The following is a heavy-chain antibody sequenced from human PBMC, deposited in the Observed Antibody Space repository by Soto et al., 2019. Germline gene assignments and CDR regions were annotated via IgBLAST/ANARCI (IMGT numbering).Heavy chain of an antibody. J-gene: IGHJ4*02. CDR2: ISAANDYT. V-gene: IGHV1-3*01. Sequence: QVQLVQSGAEVKKTGASVKVSCKASGYTFGGYAIHWARQAPGQGLEWMGYISAANDYTLYTQNFQGRVAITRDTSANTAYMELSSLRSEDTALYYCARGDGPGSWLIDYWGQGTLVTVSS. D-gene: IGHD3-10*01. CDR3: ARGDGPGSWLIDY. CDR1: GYTFGGYA.